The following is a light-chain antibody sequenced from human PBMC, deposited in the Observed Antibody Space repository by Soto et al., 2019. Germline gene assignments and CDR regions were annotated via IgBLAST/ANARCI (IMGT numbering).Light chain of an antibody. V-gene: IGKV3-15*01. CDR2: ATS. J-gene: IGKJ5*01. CDR3: QQRSNSIT. CDR1: RSVDTD. Sequence: EILMTQSPATLSVSPGDSATLSCRASRSVDTDVAWYQQKPGQAPRLLVFATSARATGVPARFRGSRSGTDFTLTISSLEPEDFAVYYCQQRSNSITFGQGTRLEIK.